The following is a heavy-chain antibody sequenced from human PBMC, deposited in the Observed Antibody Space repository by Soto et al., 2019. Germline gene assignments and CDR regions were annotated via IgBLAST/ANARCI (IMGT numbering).Heavy chain of an antibody. CDR1: GFTFSSYA. CDR3: ARAGYCSSTSCYADYYYYGMDV. CDR2: ISYDGSNK. Sequence: LRLSCAASGFTFSSYAMHWVRQAPGKGLEWVAVISYDGSNKYYADSVKGRFTISRDNSKNTLYLQMNSLRAEDTAVYYCARAGYCSSTSCYADYYYYGMDVWGQGTTVTVSS. J-gene: IGHJ6*02. V-gene: IGHV3-30-3*01. D-gene: IGHD2-2*01.